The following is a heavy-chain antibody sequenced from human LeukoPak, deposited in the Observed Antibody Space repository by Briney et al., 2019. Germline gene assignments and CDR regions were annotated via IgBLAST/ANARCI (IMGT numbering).Heavy chain of an antibody. J-gene: IGHJ4*02. V-gene: IGHV3-53*01. D-gene: IGHD3-22*01. CDR1: GFTVDSNY. CDR2: IYTGGNT. CDR3: AGGDDSGYYDYFDY. Sequence: GGSLRLSCAASGFTVDSNYLSWVRQAPGKGLEWVSTIYTGGNTYYAASVKGRFTISRDFSKNTVFLHMNSLRAEDTAMYYCAGGDDSGYYDYFDYWGQGALVTVSS.